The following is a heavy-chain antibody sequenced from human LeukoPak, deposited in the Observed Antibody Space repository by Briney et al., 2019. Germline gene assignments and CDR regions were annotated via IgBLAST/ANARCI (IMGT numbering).Heavy chain of an antibody. J-gene: IGHJ4*02. CDR3: ATDDVTTGTKTALGY. Sequence: SVKVSCKASGFTFTSSAVQWVRQARGQGVEWIGWIVVGSGNTNYAQKFQERVTINRDMSTSTAYMEFSSLRSQDTAVYYCATDDVTTGTKTALGYWGQGTLVTVSS. D-gene: IGHD1-1*01. CDR2: IVVGSGNT. CDR1: GFTFTSSA. V-gene: IGHV1-58*01.